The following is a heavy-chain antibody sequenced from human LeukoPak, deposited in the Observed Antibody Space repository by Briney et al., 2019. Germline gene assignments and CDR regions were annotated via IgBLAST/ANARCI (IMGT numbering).Heavy chain of an antibody. CDR1: GDSFISYY. V-gene: IGHV4-59*12. CDR2: MYYSGNT. CDR3: ATLGPDYLEGVFLGQSTKLDY. J-gene: IGHJ4*02. D-gene: IGHD2-8*01. Sequence: SETLSLTCTVSGDSFISYYWSWIRQPPGKELEWIGYMYYSGNTNYNPSLKSRVTMAVDTSKNQFSLKLSSVTAADTAVYYCATLGPDYLEGVFLGQSTKLDYWGQGTLVTVSS.